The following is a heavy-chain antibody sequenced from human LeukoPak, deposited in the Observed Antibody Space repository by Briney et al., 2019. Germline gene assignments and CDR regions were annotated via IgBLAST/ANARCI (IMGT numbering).Heavy chain of an antibody. Sequence: PGGSLRLSCAASGFTFSSYWMHWVRQTPGKGLVWVSRINGDGSSTNYADSVKGRFTISRDNAKNTLHLQMNSLRAGDTAVYYCARERYASGWSWFDPWGQGTLVTVSS. CDR1: GFTFSSYW. J-gene: IGHJ5*02. CDR3: ARERYASGWSWFDP. CDR2: INGDGSST. V-gene: IGHV3-74*01. D-gene: IGHD6-13*01.